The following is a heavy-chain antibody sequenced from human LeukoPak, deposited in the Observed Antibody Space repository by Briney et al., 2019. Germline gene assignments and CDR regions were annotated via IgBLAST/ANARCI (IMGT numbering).Heavy chain of an antibody. CDR3: ARQHKGYCTNGVCSDFDY. V-gene: IGHV5-51*01. Sequence: PGESLKISCKGSGYSFTSYWIGWVRQMPGKGLEWMGIIYPGDSDTRYSPSFQGQVTISADKSISTAYLQWSSLKASDTAMYYCARQHKGYCTNGVCSDFDYWGQGTLVTVSS. D-gene: IGHD2-8*01. CDR2: IYPGDSDT. J-gene: IGHJ4*02. CDR1: GYSFTSYW.